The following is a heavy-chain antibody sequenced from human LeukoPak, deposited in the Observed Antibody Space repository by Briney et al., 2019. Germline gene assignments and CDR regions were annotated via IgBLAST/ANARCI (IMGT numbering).Heavy chain of an antibody. Sequence: SETLSLTCIVSGGSFSYLSWIRQPPGKGLAWIGIIYGHGKTVYNPSLKRRVSISVDTSKNQVCLRLNSVTPADTAVYRCARGLAGRASSAVYFDLWGRGALVTVSS. CDR1: GGSFSY. J-gene: IGHJ2*01. D-gene: IGHD6-19*01. CDR3: ARGLAGRASSAVYFDL. CDR2: IYGHGKT. V-gene: IGHV4-59*01.